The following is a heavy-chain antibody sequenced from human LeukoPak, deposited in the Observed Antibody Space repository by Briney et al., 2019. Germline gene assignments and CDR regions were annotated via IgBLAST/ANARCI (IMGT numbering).Heavy chain of an antibody. V-gene: IGHV4-59*01. J-gene: IGHJ4*02. Sequence: PSETLSLTCTVSGGSISNYYWSWIGQPPGKGLEWIGYIYYSGSTNYNPSLKSRVTISVDTSKNQFSLKLSSVTAADTAVYYCARGGWNKFDYWGQGTLVTVSS. CDR1: GGSISNYY. CDR3: ARGGWNKFDY. D-gene: IGHD3-22*01. CDR2: IYYSGST.